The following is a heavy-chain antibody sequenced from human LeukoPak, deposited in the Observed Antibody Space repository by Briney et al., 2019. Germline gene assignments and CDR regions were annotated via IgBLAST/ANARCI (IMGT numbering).Heavy chain of an antibody. V-gene: IGHV3-30*18. J-gene: IGHJ6*02. CDR2: ISYDGTNK. CDR3: AKERVTVVVSSFDFYYGMDV. CDR1: GFTFSSYG. Sequence: GGSLRLSCAASGFTFSSYGMHWVRQAPGKGLEWVGVISYDGTNKHYADSVKGRFTISRDTSKNTLYLHMNSLRTEDTALYYCAKERVTVVVSSFDFYYGMDVWGQGTTVTVSS. D-gene: IGHD2-15*01.